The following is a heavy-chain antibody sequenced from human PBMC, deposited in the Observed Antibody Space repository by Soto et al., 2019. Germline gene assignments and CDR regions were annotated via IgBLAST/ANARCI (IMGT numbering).Heavy chain of an antibody. CDR3: ARSYGDYTIDY. Sequence: SGSLSLTCAASGGTISSYYWSWFRQPPGKGLEWIGYIYYSGSTNYNPSLKSRVTISVDTSKNQFSLKLSSVTAADTAVYYCARSYGDYTIDYWGQGTLVTVSS. V-gene: IGHV4-59*01. CDR1: GGTISSYY. CDR2: IYYSGST. D-gene: IGHD4-17*01. J-gene: IGHJ4*02.